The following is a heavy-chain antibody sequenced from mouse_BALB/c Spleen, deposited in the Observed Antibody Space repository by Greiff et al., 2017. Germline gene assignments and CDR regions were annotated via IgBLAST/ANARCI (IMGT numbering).Heavy chain of an antibody. D-gene: IGHD1-2*01. CDR1: GYTFTSYD. CDR3: AREAITTRFAY. CDR2: IYPGDGST. Sequence: VQLQESGAELMKPGASVKISCKASGYTFTSYDINWVKQRPGQGLEWIGWIYPGDGSTKYNEKFKGKATLTADKSSSTAYMQLSSLTSENSAVYFCAREAITTRFAYWGQGTLVTVSA. J-gene: IGHJ3*01. V-gene: IGHV1S56*01.